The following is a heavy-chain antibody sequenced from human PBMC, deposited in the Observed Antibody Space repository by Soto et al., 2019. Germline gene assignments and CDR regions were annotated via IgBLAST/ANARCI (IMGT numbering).Heavy chain of an antibody. CDR2: INYSGST. J-gene: IGHJ5*02. Sequence: SETLSLTCTVFGGSISSGDYDWSWIRQPPGKGLEWIGHINYSGSTYYNPSLKSRVTMSIDTSKNQFSLKLTSVTAADTAVYYCVRLRDNNWFDPWGQGTLVTVSS. CDR3: VRLRDNNWFDP. D-gene: IGHD4-17*01. CDR1: GGSISSGDYD. V-gene: IGHV4-30-4*01.